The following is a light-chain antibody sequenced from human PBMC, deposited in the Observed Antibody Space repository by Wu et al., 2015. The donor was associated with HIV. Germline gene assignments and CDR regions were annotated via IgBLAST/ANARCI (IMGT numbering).Light chain of an antibody. J-gene: IGKJ5*01. Sequence: IQLTQSPSSLSASVGDRVTITCRASQGISTYLTWYQQKPGKAPKLLISAASSLQSGVPSRFSGSGSGTDFTLTISSLQPEDFGNYYCRQLHGYPITFGQGTRLEIK. CDR2: AAS. V-gene: IGKV1-9*01. CDR1: QGISTY. CDR3: RQLHGYPIT.